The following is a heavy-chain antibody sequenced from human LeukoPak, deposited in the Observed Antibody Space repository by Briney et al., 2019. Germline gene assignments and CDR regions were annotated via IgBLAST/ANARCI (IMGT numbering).Heavy chain of an antibody. CDR2: IRGSGSST. CDR1: KFTFSTYA. V-gene: IGHV3-23*01. J-gene: IGHJ3*02. CDR3: AKDLGGSGTYYWSAFDI. D-gene: IGHD3-10*01. Sequence: PGGSLSLSCAASKFTFSTYAMSWVRQAPGKGVEWVSGIRGSGSSTYYADSVWGRFTISRDNSMNTLYLHMNSLRAEDTAVYYCAKDLGGSGTYYWSAFDIWGQGTMVTVSS.